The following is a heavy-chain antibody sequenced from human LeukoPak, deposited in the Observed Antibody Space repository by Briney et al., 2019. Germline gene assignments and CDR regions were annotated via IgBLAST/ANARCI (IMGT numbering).Heavy chain of an antibody. D-gene: IGHD3-10*01. CDR3: ARDRGPYGSGSFDY. Sequence: GGSLRLSCAASGFTFSSSAMSWVRQAPGKGLEWVSAISNNGGYTYYADSVQGRFTISRDNSKSTLYLQMNSLRAEDTAVYYCARDRGPYGSGSFDYWGQGTLVTVSS. V-gene: IGHV3-23*01. J-gene: IGHJ4*02. CDR2: ISNNGGYT. CDR1: GFTFSSSA.